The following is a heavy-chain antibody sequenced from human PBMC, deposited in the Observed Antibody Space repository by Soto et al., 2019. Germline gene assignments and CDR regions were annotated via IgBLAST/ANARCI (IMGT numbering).Heavy chain of an antibody. D-gene: IGHD6-25*01. V-gene: IGHV3-74*01. Sequence: GGSLRLSCAACGFAFSSYSMHWVRQTPRKGLVWVSRINSDGSSTTYADSVKGRFTISRDNAKNTLYLQMNSLRAEDTAVYYCARVGYSSAWLLNYWGQGTLVTVSS. J-gene: IGHJ4*02. CDR1: GFAFSSYS. CDR2: INSDGSST. CDR3: ARVGYSSAWLLNY.